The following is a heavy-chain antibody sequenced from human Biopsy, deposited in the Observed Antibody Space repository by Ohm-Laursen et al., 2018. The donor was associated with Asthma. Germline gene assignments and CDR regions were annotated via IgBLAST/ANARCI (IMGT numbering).Heavy chain of an antibody. CDR2: ISYSGST. Sequence: GTLSLTCTVSGGSVSSGSYYWSWVRQPPGKGLAWVSYISYSGSTDSNPSLKSRLTISMDTSKNQFPLKLSSVTAADTAVYYCARVPTTLRCFDLWGRGTLVTVSS. J-gene: IGHJ2*01. CDR3: ARVPTTLRCFDL. V-gene: IGHV4-61*01. CDR1: GGSVSSGSYY. D-gene: IGHD2-15*01.